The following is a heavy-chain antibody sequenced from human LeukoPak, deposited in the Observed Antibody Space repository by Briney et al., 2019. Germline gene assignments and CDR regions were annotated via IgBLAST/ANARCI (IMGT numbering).Heavy chain of an antibody. CDR2: LSGSGGST. Sequence: GGSLRLSCAASGFTLSSYAMSWVRQAPGKGLEWVSALSGSGGSTYYADYVKGRFTISRDNSKNTLYLQMNSLRAEDTAVYYCAKGSWNYAELDYWGQGTLVTVSS. D-gene: IGHD1-7*01. CDR1: GFTLSSYA. CDR3: AKGSWNYAELDY. V-gene: IGHV3-23*01. J-gene: IGHJ4*02.